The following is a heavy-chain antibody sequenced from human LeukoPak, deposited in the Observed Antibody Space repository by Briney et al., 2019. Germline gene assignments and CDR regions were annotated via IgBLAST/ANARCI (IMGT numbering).Heavy chain of an antibody. CDR2: IIPIFGTA. CDR3: ARVIPNWSGYYYFDY. CDR1: GGTFSSYA. J-gene: IGHJ4*02. Sequence: SVKVSCKASGGTFSSYAISWVRQAPGQGLEWMGGIIPIFGTANYAQKFQGRVTITADESTSTAYMELSSLRSEDTAVYYCARVIPNWSGYYYFDYWGQGTLVTASS. V-gene: IGHV1-69*13. D-gene: IGHD1-1*01.